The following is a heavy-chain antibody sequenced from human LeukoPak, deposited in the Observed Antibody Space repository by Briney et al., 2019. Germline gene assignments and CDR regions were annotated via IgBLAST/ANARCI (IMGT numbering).Heavy chain of an antibody. V-gene: IGHV3-23*01. J-gene: IGHJ1*01. Sequence: GGSLRLSCAASGFTFSSYAMSWVRQAPGKGLEWVSAISGSGGSTYYADSVKGRFTISRDNSKNTLYLQMNSLRAEDTAVYYCAKGRQDPKLLLPEYFQHWGQGTWSPSPQ. CDR1: GFTFSSYA. CDR3: AKGRQDPKLLLPEYFQH. D-gene: IGHD3-22*01. CDR2: ISGSGGST.